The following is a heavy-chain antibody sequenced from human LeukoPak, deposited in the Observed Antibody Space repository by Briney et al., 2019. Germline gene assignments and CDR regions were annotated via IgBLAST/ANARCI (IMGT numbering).Heavy chain of an antibody. D-gene: IGHD3-10*01. CDR2: INAGNGNT. V-gene: IGHV1-3*01. J-gene: IGHJ4*02. CDR1: GYTFTSYA. Sequence: ASVKVSCKASGYTFTSYAMHWVRQAPGQRLEWMGWINAGNGNTKYSQKFQGRVTITRDTSASTAYMELSSLRSEDTAVYYCARRARKWFGEFNYINWGQGTLVTVSS. CDR3: ARRARKWFGEFNYIN.